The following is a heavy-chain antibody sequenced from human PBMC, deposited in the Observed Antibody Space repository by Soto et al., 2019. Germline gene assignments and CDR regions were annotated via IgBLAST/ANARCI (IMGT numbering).Heavy chain of an antibody. J-gene: IGHJ4*02. V-gene: IGHV3-11*01. CDR2: ITGGGSTT. D-gene: IGHD3-22*01. Sequence: GGSLRLSCAASVFTFSDYYMSWIRQAPGKGLEWVSYITGGGSTTHYADSVKGRFTISRDNAKNSLYLQMNSLRAEDTAVYYCARDYYDSNGYYSNDYWGQGTMVTVSS. CDR1: VFTFSDYY. CDR3: ARDYYDSNGYYSNDY.